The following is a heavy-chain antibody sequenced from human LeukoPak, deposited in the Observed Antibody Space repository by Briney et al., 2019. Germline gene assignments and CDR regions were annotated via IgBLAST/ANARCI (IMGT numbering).Heavy chain of an antibody. CDR2: ISAYNGNT. CDR1: GYTFTIYG. V-gene: IGHV1-18*01. J-gene: IGHJ6*02. D-gene: IGHD3-9*01. CDR3: ARDPSDYDILTGYHLPNYGMDV. Sequence: GASVTVSCKASGYTFTIYGISWVRQAPGQGLEWMGWISAYNGNTNYAQKLQGRVTMTTDTSTSTAYMELRSLRSDDTAVYYCARDPSDYDILTGYHLPNYGMDVWGQGTTVTVSS.